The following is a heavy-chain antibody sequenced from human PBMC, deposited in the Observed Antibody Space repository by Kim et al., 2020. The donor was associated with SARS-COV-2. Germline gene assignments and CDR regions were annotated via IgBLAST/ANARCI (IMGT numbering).Heavy chain of an antibody. J-gene: IGHJ6*02. D-gene: IGHD6-13*01. V-gene: IGHV3-30*02. Sequence: ADSVKGRFTISRDNSKNTLYLRMNSLRAEDTAVYYCAKDRTEAAPYGMDVWGQGTTVTVSS. CDR3: AKDRTEAAPYGMDV.